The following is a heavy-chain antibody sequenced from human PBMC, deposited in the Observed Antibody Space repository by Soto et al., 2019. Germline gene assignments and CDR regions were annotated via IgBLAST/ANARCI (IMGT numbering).Heavy chain of an antibody. Sequence: GGSLRLSCAASGFTFSSYGMHWVRQAPGKGLEWVAVISYDGSNKYYADSVKGRFTISRDNSKNTLYLQMNSLRAEDTAVYYCAKDDWLQEQTFDHWGQGTLVTVSS. J-gene: IGHJ4*02. CDR1: GFTFSSYG. CDR2: ISYDGSNK. CDR3: AKDDWLQEQTFDH. D-gene: IGHD3-9*01. V-gene: IGHV3-30*18.